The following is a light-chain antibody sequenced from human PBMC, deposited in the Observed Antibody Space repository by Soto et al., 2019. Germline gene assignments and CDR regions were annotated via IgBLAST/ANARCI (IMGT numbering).Light chain of an antibody. Sequence: AIRMTQSPSSLSASAGDRVAIACRASQDVGSYLAWYQQKPGQAPKLLIYGASILQSGVPSRFSAGGSGTEFTLTISCLKYADLATYYCQHYKNYPWTFGQGTTLEMK. CDR3: QHYKNYPWT. V-gene: IGKV1-8*01. J-gene: IGKJ1*01. CDR1: QDVGSY. CDR2: GAS.